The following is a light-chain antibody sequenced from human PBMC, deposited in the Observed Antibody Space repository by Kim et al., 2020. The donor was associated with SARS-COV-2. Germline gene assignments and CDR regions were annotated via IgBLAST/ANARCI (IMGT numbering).Light chain of an antibody. V-gene: IGLV1-51*01. CDR2: DNN. J-gene: IGLJ2*01. CDR1: STNSENNY. Sequence: GQGITISCSENSTNSENNYVSWYEQYPGTAPKHLMYDNNERPSVIPNRFSGSKSGTSATRGITRLQTGDEADYHYGTWDTSLTAGVFGGETELTVL. CDR3: GTWDTSLTAGV.